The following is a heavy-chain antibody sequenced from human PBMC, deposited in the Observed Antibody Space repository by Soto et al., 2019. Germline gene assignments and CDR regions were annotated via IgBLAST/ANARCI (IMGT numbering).Heavy chain of an antibody. Sequence: QSQTLSLTCAISGDSVSSNSAAWNWIRQSPSRGLEWLGRTYYRSKWYNDYAVSVKSRITINPDTSKNQFSLQLNSVTPEDTAVYYCARGYYDSSGYYSHAFDIWGQGTMVTVSS. CDR2: TYYRSKWYN. D-gene: IGHD3-22*01. J-gene: IGHJ3*02. V-gene: IGHV6-1*01. CDR1: GDSVSSNSAA. CDR3: ARGYYDSSGYYSHAFDI.